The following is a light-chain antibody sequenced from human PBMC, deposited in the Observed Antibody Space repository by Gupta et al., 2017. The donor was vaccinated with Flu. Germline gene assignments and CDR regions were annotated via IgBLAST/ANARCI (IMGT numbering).Light chain of an antibody. J-gene: IGKJ1*01. V-gene: IGKV1-39*01. CDR3: QQRDSTPKT. CDR2: AAS. Sequence: DIQMTQSPSSLSASVGDRVTIPCRASQSISNYLNWYQQKPGKAPKLLIYAASMVQSGVPSRFSGRASAAYFTLTISMRQPEDFATYCFQQRDSTPKTFGQGTRVEIK. CDR1: QSISNY.